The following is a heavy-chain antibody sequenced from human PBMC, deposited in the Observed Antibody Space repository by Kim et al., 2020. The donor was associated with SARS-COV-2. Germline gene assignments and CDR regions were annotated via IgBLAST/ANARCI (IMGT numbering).Heavy chain of an antibody. CDR1: GFTFSNYA. CDR3: AKVLMENLFRGGLDQ. V-gene: IGHV3-23*01. Sequence: GGSLRLSCAASGFTFSNYAIHWVRQAPGKGPEWVSSINSSGVNTYYADSVKGRFTVSRDNPKNTLYLQMNNLRVEDTAKYFCAKVLMENLFRGGLDQWG. J-gene: IGHJ1*01. CDR2: INSSGVNT. D-gene: IGHD3-10*01.